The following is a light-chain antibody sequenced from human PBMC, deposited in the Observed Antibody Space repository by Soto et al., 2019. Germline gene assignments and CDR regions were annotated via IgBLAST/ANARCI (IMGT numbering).Light chain of an antibody. CDR3: QQYGSSRT. CDR1: QSVSSSY. Sequence: EIVLTQSPGTLSLSPGERATLSCRASQSVSSSYLAWYQQKPGQAPRLLIYGASSRATDIPDRFSGSGSATDFTLTISRLEPEEFAVYYCQQYGSSRTFGQGTKVEIK. CDR2: GAS. V-gene: IGKV3-20*01. J-gene: IGKJ1*01.